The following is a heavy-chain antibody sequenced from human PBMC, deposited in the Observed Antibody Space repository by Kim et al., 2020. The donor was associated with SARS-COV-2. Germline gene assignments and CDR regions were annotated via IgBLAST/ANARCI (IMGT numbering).Heavy chain of an antibody. J-gene: IGHJ6*02. Sequence: SVKVSCKASGGTFRKYAISWVRQAPGQGLEWMGGIIPTLNAPMYAQKFRARVTISADESTATAYMELRSVTSEDTAVYYCAKYYDSSGDWHYYGMDVWGQGTTVTVSS. D-gene: IGHD3-22*01. CDR1: GGTFRKYA. CDR3: AKYYDSSGDWHYYGMDV. V-gene: IGHV1-69*13. CDR2: IIPTLNAP.